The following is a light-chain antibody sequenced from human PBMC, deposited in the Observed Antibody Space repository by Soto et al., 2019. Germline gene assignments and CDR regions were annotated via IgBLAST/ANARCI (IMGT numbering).Light chain of an antibody. CDR3: LRYGDSRPAYT. J-gene: IGKJ2*01. Sequence: EIVLTQSPGTVSLSPGERATLSCRASQSVSSRNLAWYRQRPGQAPSLLIFGASNRATGIPDRFSGSGAGTDFTLNISRLEREDWAEYYCLRYGDSRPAYTFGQVTKLEIK. CDR1: QSVSSRN. V-gene: IGKV3-20*01. CDR2: GAS.